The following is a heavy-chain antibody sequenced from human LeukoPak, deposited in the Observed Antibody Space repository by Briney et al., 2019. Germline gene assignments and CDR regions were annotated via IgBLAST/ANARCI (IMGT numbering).Heavy chain of an antibody. CDR3: ARGAPFFIVVVPAAADGMDV. Sequence: ASVNVSCKASGYTFTGYYMHWMRQAPGQGLEWMGWINPNSGGTNYAQKFQSRVTMTRDTSISTAYMELSRLRSDDTAVYYCARGAPFFIVVVPAAADGMDVWGQGTTVTVSS. J-gene: IGHJ6*02. V-gene: IGHV1-2*02. CDR2: INPNSGGT. D-gene: IGHD2-2*01. CDR1: GYTFTGYY.